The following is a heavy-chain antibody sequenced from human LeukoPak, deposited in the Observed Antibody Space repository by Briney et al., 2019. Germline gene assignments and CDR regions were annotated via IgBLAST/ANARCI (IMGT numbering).Heavy chain of an antibody. D-gene: IGHD4-11*01. CDR2: IYYSGRT. CDR1: GGSVNSGGYY. V-gene: IGHV4-31*03. CDR3: ARSSDYSDYD. J-gene: IGHJ4*02. Sequence: PSQTLSLTCTVSGGSVNSGGYYWTWIRQHPGKGLEWLGYIYYSGRTYYNPSLKSRITTSLETSKNQFSLILTPVSAAETAFFFCARSSDYSDYDWGQGTLITVSS.